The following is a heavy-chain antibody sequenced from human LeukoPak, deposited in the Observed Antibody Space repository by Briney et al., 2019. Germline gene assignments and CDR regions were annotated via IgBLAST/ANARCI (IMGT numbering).Heavy chain of an antibody. CDR2: IYYSGST. D-gene: IGHD3-22*01. J-gene: IGHJ2*01. V-gene: IGHV4-59*01. CDR1: GGSISSYY. Sequence: PSETLSLTCTVSGGSISSYYWSWIRQPPGKGLEWIGYIYYSGSTNYNPSLKSRVTMSVDTSKNEFSLKLSSVTAADTAVYYCARDLSGGYGDWYFDLWGRGTLVTVSS. CDR3: ARDLSGGYGDWYFDL.